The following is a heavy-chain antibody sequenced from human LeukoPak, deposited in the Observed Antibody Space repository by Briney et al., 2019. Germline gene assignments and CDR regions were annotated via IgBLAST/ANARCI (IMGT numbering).Heavy chain of an antibody. V-gene: IGHV3-53*01. D-gene: IGHD6-13*01. Sequence: PGGSLRLSCAASGFAVNTKFMNWVRQAQGKGLEWVSVIYSGGLTYYADSVKGRFSIFRDNSKNTVYLQMNSLRAEDTAVYYCAKDEAAAGGGLDYWGQGTLVIVSS. CDR2: IYSGGLT. CDR3: AKDEAAAGGGLDY. CDR1: GFAVNTKF. J-gene: IGHJ4*02.